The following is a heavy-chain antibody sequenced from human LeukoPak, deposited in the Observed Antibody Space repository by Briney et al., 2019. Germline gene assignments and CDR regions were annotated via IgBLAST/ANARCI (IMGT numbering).Heavy chain of an antibody. CDR3: AREGVCSSTSCYDNWFDP. J-gene: IGHJ5*02. CDR2: INPSGGST. D-gene: IGHD2-2*01. Sequence: ASVKVSCKASGYTFTCYYMHWVRQAPGQGLEWMGIINPSGGSTSYAQKFQGRVTMTRDMSTSTAYMELSSLRSEDTAVYYCAREGVCSSTSCYDNWFDPWGQGTLVTVSS. V-gene: IGHV1-46*01. CDR1: GYTFTCYY.